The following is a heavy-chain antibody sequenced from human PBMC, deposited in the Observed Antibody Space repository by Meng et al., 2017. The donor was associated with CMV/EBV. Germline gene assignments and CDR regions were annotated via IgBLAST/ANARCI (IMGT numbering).Heavy chain of an antibody. CDR3: ARNVTH. J-gene: IGHJ4*02. V-gene: IGHV3-53*01. D-gene: IGHD1-14*01. Sequence: GESLKISCAASGFTVSSNYMSWVCQAPGKGLEWVSVIYSGGSTYYADSVKGRFTISRDNSKNTLYLQMNSLRAEDTAVYYCARNVTHWGQGTLVTVSS. CDR2: IYSGGST. CDR1: GFTVSSNY.